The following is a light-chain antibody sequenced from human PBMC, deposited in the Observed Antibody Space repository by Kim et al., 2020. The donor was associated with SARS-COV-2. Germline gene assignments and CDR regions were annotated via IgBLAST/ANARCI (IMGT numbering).Light chain of an antibody. CDR3: QQYYSYPRT. V-gene: IGKV1-8*01. CDR2: AAS. Sequence: AIRMTQSPSSFSASTGDRVTITCRASQGISSYLAWYQQKPGKAPKLLIYAASTLQSGVPSRFSGSGSGTDFTLTISCLQSEDFATYYWQQYYSYPRTFGQGTKVDI. J-gene: IGKJ1*01. CDR1: QGISSY.